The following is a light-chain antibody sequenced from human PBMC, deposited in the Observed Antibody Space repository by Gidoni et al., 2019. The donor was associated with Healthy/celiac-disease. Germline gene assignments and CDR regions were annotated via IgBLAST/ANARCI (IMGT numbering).Light chain of an antibody. V-gene: IGKV1-33*01. CDR3: QQYDNLIT. CDR1: QDISNY. Sequence: DIQMTQSPSSLSASVVDRVTITCQASQDISNYLNWYQQKPGKDPKLLIYDASNLETGVPSRFSGSGSGTDFTFTISSMQPEDIATYYCQQYDNLITFGQGTRLEIK. J-gene: IGKJ5*01. CDR2: DAS.